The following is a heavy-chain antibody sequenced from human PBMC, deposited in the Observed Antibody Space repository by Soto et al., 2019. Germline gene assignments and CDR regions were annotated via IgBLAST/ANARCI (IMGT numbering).Heavy chain of an antibody. CDR2: IIPIFGTA. CDR3: ASPYQYSNYGHYGMDV. D-gene: IGHD4-4*01. Sequence: VKVSCKASGGTFSSYAISWVRQAPGQGLEWMGGIIPIFGTANYAQKFQGRVTITADESTSTAYMELSSLRSEDTAVYYCASPYQYSNYGHYGMDVWGQGTTVTVSS. CDR1: GGTFSSYA. J-gene: IGHJ6*02. V-gene: IGHV1-69*13.